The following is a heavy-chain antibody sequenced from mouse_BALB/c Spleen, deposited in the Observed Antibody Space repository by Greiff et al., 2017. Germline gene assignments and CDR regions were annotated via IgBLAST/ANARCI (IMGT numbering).Heavy chain of an antibody. CDR1: GFTFSSYG. V-gene: IGHV5-6-3*01. J-gene: IGHJ4*01. D-gene: IGHD4-1*01. CDR2: INSNGGST. CDR3: ARDWDGMDY. Sequence: EVQGVESGGGLVQPGGSLKLSCAASGFTFSSYGMSWVRQTPDKRLELVATINSNGGSTYYPDSVKGRFTISRDNAKNTLYLQMSSLKSEDTAMYYCARDWDGMDYWGQGTSVTVSS.